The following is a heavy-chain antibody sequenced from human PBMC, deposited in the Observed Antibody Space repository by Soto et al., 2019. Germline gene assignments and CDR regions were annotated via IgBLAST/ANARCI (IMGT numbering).Heavy chain of an antibody. D-gene: IGHD6-13*01. CDR3: ARSIAAAGTIDY. CDR2: ISSSSSTI. Sequence: PGGSLRLSCADSGFTFSSDSMNWVRQAPGKGLEWVSYISSSSSTIYYADSVKGRFTISRDNAKNSLYLQMNSLRDEDTAVYYCARSIAAAGTIDYWGQGTLVTVSS. CDR1: GFTFSSDS. V-gene: IGHV3-48*02. J-gene: IGHJ4*02.